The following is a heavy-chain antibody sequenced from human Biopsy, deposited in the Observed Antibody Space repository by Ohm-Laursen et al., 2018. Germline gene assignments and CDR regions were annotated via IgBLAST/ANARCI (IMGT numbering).Heavy chain of an antibody. D-gene: IGHD1-14*01. CDR1: GDTFSSYE. CDR3: ARERGPHAGSFDR. CDR2: IVPMFGMA. V-gene: IGHV1-69*01. J-gene: IGHJ5*02. Sequence: SSVKVSCKADGDTFSSYEINWFRQAPGDGLEWLGGIVPMFGMANYAQKFQGRVTMTADESTTTAYMEVIRLTWEDTAVYYCARERGPHAGSFDRWGQGTLVTVFS.